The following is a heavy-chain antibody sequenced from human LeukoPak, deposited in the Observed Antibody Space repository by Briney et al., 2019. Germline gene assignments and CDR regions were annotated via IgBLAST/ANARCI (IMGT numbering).Heavy chain of an antibody. CDR2: ITGSGGST. V-gene: IGHV3-23*01. CDR3: AKGSRIVRSTTSDY. Sequence: GGSLRLSCAASGFTFTNFAMSWVRQAPGRGLEWVSTITGSGGSTYYADAVKGRFTISRDNSKNTLYLQMSSLRAEDTAVYYCAKGSRIVRSTTSDYWGQGTLVTVSS. D-gene: IGHD1-26*01. CDR1: GFTFTNFA. J-gene: IGHJ4*02.